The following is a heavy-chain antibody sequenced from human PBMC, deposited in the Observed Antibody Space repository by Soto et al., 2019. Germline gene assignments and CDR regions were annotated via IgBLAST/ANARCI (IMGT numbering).Heavy chain of an antibody. CDR1: GFTFSSYS. CDR3: APHIAEAGTY. Sequence: EVQLVESGGGLVQPGGSLRLSCAASGFTFSSYSMNWVRQAPGKGLEWVSYISSSSSTIYYADSVKGRFTISRDNAKNSLYLHMNSLGDEDTALYYCAPHIAEAGTYWGQGTLVTVSS. V-gene: IGHV3-48*02. J-gene: IGHJ4*02. CDR2: ISSSSSTI. D-gene: IGHD6-19*01.